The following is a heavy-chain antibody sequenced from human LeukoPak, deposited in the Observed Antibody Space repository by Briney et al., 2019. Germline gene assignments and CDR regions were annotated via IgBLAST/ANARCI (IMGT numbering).Heavy chain of an antibody. CDR1: GYTFTSYG. Sequence: ASVKVSCKASGYTFTSYGISWVRQAPGQGLEWMGWISAYNGNTNYAQKLQGRVTMTTDTSTSTAYMELRSLRSDDTAVYYCAREKPGRAARPTFWDYWGQGTLVTVSS. V-gene: IGHV1-18*01. CDR3: AREKPGRAARPTFWDY. D-gene: IGHD6-6*01. J-gene: IGHJ4*02. CDR2: ISAYNGNT.